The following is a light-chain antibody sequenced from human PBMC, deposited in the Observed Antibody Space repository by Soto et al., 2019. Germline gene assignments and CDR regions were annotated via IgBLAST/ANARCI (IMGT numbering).Light chain of an antibody. J-gene: IGLJ2*01. CDR1: SSDVGGYNY. Sequence: QSALTQPASVSGSPGQSITISCTGTSSDVGGYNYVSWYQLHPGKAPKLMIFEVSNRPSGVSNRFSGSKSGNTASLTISGLRAEDDADYYCSSYTSSGTVIFAGGTKLTVL. CDR3: SSYTSSGTVI. V-gene: IGLV2-14*01. CDR2: EVS.